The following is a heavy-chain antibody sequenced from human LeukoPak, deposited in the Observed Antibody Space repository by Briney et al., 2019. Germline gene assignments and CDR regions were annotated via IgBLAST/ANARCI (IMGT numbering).Heavy chain of an antibody. V-gene: IGHV3-30*03. CDR2: ISYDGSNK. CDR3: ARGSSGFDY. D-gene: IGHD3-22*01. Sequence: GGSLRLSCAASGFTFSSYGMHWVRQAPGKGLEWVAVISYDGSNKYYADSVKGRFTISRDNAKNSLYLQMNSLRAEDTAVFYCARGSSGFDYWGQGTLVTVSS. J-gene: IGHJ4*02. CDR1: GFTFSSYG.